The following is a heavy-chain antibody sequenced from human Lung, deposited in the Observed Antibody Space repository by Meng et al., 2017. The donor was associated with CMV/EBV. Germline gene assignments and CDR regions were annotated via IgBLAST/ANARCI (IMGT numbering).Heavy chain of an antibody. CDR3: VKHSSDWSLDS. D-gene: IGHD6-19*01. V-gene: IGHV1-18*01. CDR2: IHPSGHP. CDR1: GYTYTDYQ. Sequence: ASXXVSCKASGYTYTDYQTDWVRQAPGQDLEWMGWIHPSGHPTYAQKFQGRVTMTIDTSTTTASMELRSLRSDDSALYYCVKHSSDWSLDSWGQGILVTVSS. J-gene: IGHJ4*02.